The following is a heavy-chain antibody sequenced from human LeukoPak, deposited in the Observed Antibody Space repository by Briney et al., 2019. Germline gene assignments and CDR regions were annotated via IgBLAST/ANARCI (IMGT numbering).Heavy chain of an antibody. D-gene: IGHD6-19*01. V-gene: IGHV4-39*07. J-gene: IGHJ6*03. CDR2: IYHSGST. CDR1: GGSISSSNYY. Sequence: SETLSLTCTVSGGSISSSNYYWGWIRQPPGKGLEWIGSIYHSGSTYYNPSLKSRVTISVDTSKNQFSLKLSSVTAADTAVYYCARGVAYSSGWYWNYYYYMDVWGKGTTVTVSS. CDR3: ARGVAYSSGWYWNYYYYMDV.